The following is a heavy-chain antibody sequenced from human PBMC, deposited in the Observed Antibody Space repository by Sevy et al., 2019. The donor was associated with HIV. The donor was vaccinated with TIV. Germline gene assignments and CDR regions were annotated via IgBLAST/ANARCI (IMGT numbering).Heavy chain of an antibody. D-gene: IGHD2-2*01. J-gene: IGHJ6*02. V-gene: IGHV1-69*13. CDR1: GGTFSSYA. CDR2: IIPIFGTA. CDR3: ARCAVVVPAATYYYYGMDV. Sequence: ASVKVSCKASGGTFSSYAISWVRQAPGQGLEWMGGIIPIFGTANYAQKFQGRVTITADESRSTAYMELSSLGSEDTAVYYCARCAVVVPAATYYYYGMDVWGQGTTVTVSS.